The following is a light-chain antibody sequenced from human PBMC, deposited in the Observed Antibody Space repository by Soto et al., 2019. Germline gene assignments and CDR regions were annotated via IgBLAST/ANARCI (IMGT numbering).Light chain of an antibody. CDR3: QQHGRSPGVT. CDR1: QSVNNRY. CDR2: CAS. Sequence: EIVLTQSPGTLSLSPGERATLSCRASQSVNNRYLAWYQQIPGQAPRLVIFCASSRATGIPDRFSGSGSGTDFTLTISSLEPEDVAVYYCQQHGRSPGVTYGGGTKVESK. V-gene: IGKV3-20*01. J-gene: IGKJ4*01.